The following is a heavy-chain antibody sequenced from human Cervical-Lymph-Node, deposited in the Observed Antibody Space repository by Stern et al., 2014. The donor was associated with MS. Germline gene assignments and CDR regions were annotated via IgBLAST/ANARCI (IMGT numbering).Heavy chain of an antibody. CDR3: ARDTSSPERSDW. CDR2: ITNVGST. D-gene: IGHD1-1*01. CDR1: GFTVSRDY. Sequence: EVQLVESGGGVIQPGGSLRLSCTASGFTVSRDYMTWVRQAPGQGLECVSLITNVGSTFDTDAVKGRFTISRDDSKNTVYLHMTSLRAEDTAMYYCARDTSSPERSDWWGQGTLVTVSS. J-gene: IGHJ4*02. V-gene: IGHV3-53*01.